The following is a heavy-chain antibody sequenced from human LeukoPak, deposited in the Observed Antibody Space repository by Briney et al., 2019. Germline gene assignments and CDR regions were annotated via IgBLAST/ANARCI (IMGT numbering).Heavy chain of an antibody. J-gene: IGHJ6*03. V-gene: IGHV1-8*02. Sequence: ASVKVSCKASGYTFTSYDINWVRQATGQGLEWMGWMNPNSGNTGYAQKFQGRVTMTRNTSISTAYMELSSLRSEDTAVYYCARGRLWFGYYYMDVWGKGTTVTISS. CDR2: MNPNSGNT. CDR3: ARGRLWFGYYYMDV. D-gene: IGHD3-10*01. CDR1: GYTFTSYD.